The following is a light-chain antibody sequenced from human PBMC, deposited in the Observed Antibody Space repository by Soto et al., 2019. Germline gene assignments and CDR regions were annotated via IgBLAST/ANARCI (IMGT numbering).Light chain of an antibody. V-gene: IGKV3-20*01. CDR2: GAS. CDR3: HQYGSSPLFT. Sequence: EIVLTQSPGTLSLSPGERATLSCRASQSVSSSYLAWYQQKPGQAPRLLIFGASSRATGIPDRFSGSGSGTAFTLTISSLEPDDFAVYYCHQYGSSPLFTFGPGTKVDVK. CDR1: QSVSSSY. J-gene: IGKJ3*01.